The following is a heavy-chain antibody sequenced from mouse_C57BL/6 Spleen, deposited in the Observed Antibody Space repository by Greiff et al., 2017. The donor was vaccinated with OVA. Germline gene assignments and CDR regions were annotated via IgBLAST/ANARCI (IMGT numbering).Heavy chain of an antibody. D-gene: IGHD2-3*01. J-gene: IGHJ4*01. CDR3: AKKNEGYSYAMDY. CDR1: GFSLTSYG. Sequence: VMLVESGPGLVQPSQSLSITCTVSGFSLTSYGVHWVRQSPGKGLEWLGVIWRGGSTDYNAAFMSRLSITKDNSKSQVFFKMNSLQADDTAIYYCAKKNEGYSYAMDYWGQGTSVTVSS. CDR2: IWRGGST. V-gene: IGHV2-5*01.